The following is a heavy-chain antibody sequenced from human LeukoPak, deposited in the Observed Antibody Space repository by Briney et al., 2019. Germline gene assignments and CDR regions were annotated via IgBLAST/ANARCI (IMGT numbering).Heavy chain of an antibody. D-gene: IGHD1-14*01. CDR1: GFIFSHYA. J-gene: IGHJ4*02. CDR2: ISHDGSSN. V-gene: IGHV3-30*09. CDR3: ARENGGNLRYFDF. Sequence: EASLRLSCAASGFIFSHYAMHWVRQAPGKGLEWLDVISHDGSSNNYAESVKGRFAISRDNSKNTLYLQMNGLRADDTAVYYCARENGGNLRYFDFWGQGTLVTVSS.